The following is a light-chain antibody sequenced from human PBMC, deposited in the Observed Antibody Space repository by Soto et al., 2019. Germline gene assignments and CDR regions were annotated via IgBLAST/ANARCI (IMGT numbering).Light chain of an antibody. J-gene: IGLJ1*01. Sequence: QSVLTQPASVSGSPGQSITISCTGTSSDVGSYNLVSWYQQHPGEAPKLMIYEGSKRPSGVSNRFSGSKSGSTASLTISGLQAEDDADYYCCSYADSSTYVFGTGTKVTVL. V-gene: IGLV2-23*01. CDR3: CSYADSSTYV. CDR1: SSDVGSYNL. CDR2: EGS.